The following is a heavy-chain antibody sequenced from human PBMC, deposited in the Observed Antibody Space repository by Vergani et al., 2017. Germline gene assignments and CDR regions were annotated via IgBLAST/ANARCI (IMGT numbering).Heavy chain of an antibody. CDR1: GFTFSSLD. D-gene: IGHD5-12*01. V-gene: IGHV3-30*02. Sequence: QAQLVESGGGVVQPGGSLRLSCAASGFTFSSLDMHWVRQAPGKGLEWVELIRHDGNNKHYGDSAKGRFTISRDNSKNMLYLQRNSLRPEYTAVYYFAKKSYISGCFGVYYGMDVWGQGTSVTVSS. J-gene: IGHJ6*02. CDR3: AKKSYISGCFGVYYGMDV. CDR2: IRHDGNNK.